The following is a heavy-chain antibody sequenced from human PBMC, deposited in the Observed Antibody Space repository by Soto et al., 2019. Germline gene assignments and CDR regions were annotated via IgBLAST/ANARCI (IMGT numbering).Heavy chain of an antibody. Sequence: GGSLRLSCAASGFTVSSNYMSWVRQAPGKGLEWVSVIYSGGSTYYADSVKGRFTISRDNSKNTLYLQMNSLRAEDTAVYYCAREYSSSAGSGYYMDVWGKGTTVTVSS. CDR2: IYSGGST. V-gene: IGHV3-66*01. CDR3: AREYSSSAGSGYYMDV. D-gene: IGHD6-6*01. J-gene: IGHJ6*03. CDR1: GFTVSSNY.